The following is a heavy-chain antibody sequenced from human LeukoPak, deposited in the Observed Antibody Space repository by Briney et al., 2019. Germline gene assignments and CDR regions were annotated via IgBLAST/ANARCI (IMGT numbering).Heavy chain of an antibody. CDR1: GGSIRNNNW. J-gene: IGHJ5*02. CDR2: TFHSGHT. D-gene: IGHD1-1*01. V-gene: IGHV4-4*02. Sequence: SGTLSLTCAVSGGSIRNNNWWSWVRQPPGKGLEWIGETFHSGHTNYNPSLKSRVAISVDKSKNHFYLNLTSVTAADTAVYYCAKLDRRSNLFDPWGQGTLVTVS. CDR3: AKLDRRSNLFDP.